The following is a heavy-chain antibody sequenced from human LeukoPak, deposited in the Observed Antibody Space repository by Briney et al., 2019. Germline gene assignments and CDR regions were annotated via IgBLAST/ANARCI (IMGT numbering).Heavy chain of an antibody. V-gene: IGHV3-48*01. CDR1: GFTFSSYS. CDR2: ISSSSSTI. Sequence: GGSLRLSCAASGFTFSSYSMNWVRQAPGKGLEWVSYISSSSSTIYYADSVKGRFTISRDNAKNSLYLQMNSLRAEDTAVYYRARDLGRGGIVVVPAATRRGYWGQGTLVTVSS. D-gene: IGHD2-2*01. CDR3: ARDLGRGGIVVVPAATRRGY. J-gene: IGHJ4*02.